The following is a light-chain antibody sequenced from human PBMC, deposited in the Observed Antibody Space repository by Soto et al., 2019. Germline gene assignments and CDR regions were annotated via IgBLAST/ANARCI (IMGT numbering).Light chain of an antibody. Sequence: QSALTQPPSASGSPGQSVTISCTGTSSGVSGYNYVSWYQQHPGKVPKLMVYEVNKRPSGVPDRFSGSKSGNTASLTVSGLQAEDEADYYCTSYAGGNNVFGTGTKLTVL. CDR1: SSGVSGYNY. J-gene: IGLJ1*01. CDR2: EVN. V-gene: IGLV2-8*01. CDR3: TSYAGGNNV.